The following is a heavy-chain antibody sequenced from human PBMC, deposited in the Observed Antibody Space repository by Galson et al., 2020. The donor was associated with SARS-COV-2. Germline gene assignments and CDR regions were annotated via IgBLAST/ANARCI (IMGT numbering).Heavy chain of an antibody. V-gene: IGHV4-38-2*01. Sequence: SQTLSLTCAVSGYSVSTTNYWGWVRLAPGKGLEWIGSIYANGRTYYNPSLESRVTISVDTSRNQFSQTLASVTAADTAFYYCARQGVNMIVLVTVPGWFFDLWGRGTLVTVSS. CDR3: ARQGVNMIVLVTVPGWFFDL. CDR1: GYSVSTTNY. J-gene: IGHJ2*01. D-gene: IGHD2-21*02. CDR2: IYANGRT.